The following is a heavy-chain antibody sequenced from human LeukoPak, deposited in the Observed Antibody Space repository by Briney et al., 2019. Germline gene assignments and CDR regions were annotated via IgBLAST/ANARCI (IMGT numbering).Heavy chain of an antibody. CDR3: ARVVSITMIVVVIGAFDI. CDR2: INSYNGNT. CDR1: GYTFTSYG. D-gene: IGHD3-22*01. Sequence: ASVKVSCTASGYTFTSYGISWVRQAPGQGLEWMGWINSYNGNTNYAQKLQGRVTMTTDTSTTTAYMELRSLRSDDTAVYYCARVVSITMIVVVIGAFDIWGQGTMVTVSS. V-gene: IGHV1-18*01. J-gene: IGHJ3*02.